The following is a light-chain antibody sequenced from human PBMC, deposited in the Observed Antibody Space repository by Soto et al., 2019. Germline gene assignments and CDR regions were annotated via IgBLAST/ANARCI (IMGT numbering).Light chain of an antibody. Sequence: QSVLTQPPSASGSPGQSVTISCTGTSSDVGGYNYVSWYQQHPGKAPKLMIYEVSKRPSGVPDRFSGSTSGNTASLTVSGLQAEDEADYYCSSYAGSNNYVFGTGTKVTV. CDR2: EVS. J-gene: IGLJ1*01. V-gene: IGLV2-8*01. CDR3: SSYAGSNNYV. CDR1: SSDVGGYNY.